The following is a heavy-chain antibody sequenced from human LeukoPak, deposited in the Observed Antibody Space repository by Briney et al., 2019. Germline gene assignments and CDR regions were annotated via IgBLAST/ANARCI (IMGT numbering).Heavy chain of an antibody. D-gene: IGHD3-3*01. CDR1: GYTFTGYY. J-gene: IGHJ4*02. CDR2: INPNSGGT. Sequence: ASVKVSCKASGYTFTGYYMHWVRQAPGQGPEWMGWINPNSGGTDYAQKFQGRVTMTRDTSISTAYMELSRLRSDDTAVYYCARGFTIFGVVPQSVDFDYWGQGTLVTVSS. V-gene: IGHV1-2*02. CDR3: ARGFTIFGVVPQSVDFDY.